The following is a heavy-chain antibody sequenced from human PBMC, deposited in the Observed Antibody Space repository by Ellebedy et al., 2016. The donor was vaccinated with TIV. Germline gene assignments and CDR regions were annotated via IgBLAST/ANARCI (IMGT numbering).Heavy chain of an antibody. CDR2: ISSSGSTI. CDR3: AINPINSYGLP. J-gene: IGHJ5*02. Sequence: GGSLRLSCAASGFTFSSYEMNWVRQAPGKGLEWVSYISSSGSTIYYADSVKGRFTISRDNAKNSLYLQMNSLRAEDTAVYYCAINPINSYGLPWGQGTLVTVSS. V-gene: IGHV3-48*03. D-gene: IGHD5-18*01. CDR1: GFTFSSYE.